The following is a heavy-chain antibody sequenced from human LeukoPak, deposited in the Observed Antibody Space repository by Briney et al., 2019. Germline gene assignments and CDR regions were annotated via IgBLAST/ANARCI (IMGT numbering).Heavy chain of an antibody. CDR3: ARDPTRVGATGFGDY. CDR1: VYTFTGYY. J-gene: IGHJ4*02. Sequence: GASVKVSCKASVYTFTGYYMHWVRQAPGQGLEWMGWINPNSGGTNYAQKFQGRVTMTRDTSISTAYMELSRLRSDDTAVYYGARDPTRVGATGFGDYWGQGTLVTVSS. D-gene: IGHD1-26*01. V-gene: IGHV1-2*02. CDR2: INPNSGGT.